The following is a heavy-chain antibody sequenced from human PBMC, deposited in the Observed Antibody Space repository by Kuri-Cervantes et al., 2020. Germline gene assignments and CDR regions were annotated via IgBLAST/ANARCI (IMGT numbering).Heavy chain of an antibody. CDR1: GYTFTSYY. V-gene: IGHV1-46*01. CDR2: INPSGGST. D-gene: IGHD2-21*02. J-gene: IGHJ2*01. Sequence: ASVKVSCKASGYTFTSYYMHWVRQAPGQGLEWMGIINPSGGSTSYAQKFQGRVTMTRDTSTSTAHMELSSLRSEDTAVYYCARGGGVTGGYFDLWGRGTLVTVSS. CDR3: ARGGGVTGGYFDL.